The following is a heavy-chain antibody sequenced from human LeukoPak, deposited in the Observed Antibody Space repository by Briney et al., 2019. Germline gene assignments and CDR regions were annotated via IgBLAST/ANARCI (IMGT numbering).Heavy chain of an antibody. D-gene: IGHD3-22*01. V-gene: IGHV3-30-3*01. J-gene: IGHJ4*02. Sequence: GGSLRLSCAASGFTFSSYAMHWVRQAPGKGLEWVAVISYDGSNKYYADSVKGRFTISRDNSKNTLYLQMNSLRAEDTAVYYCARDGYYYDSSGYYYLYYFDYWGQGTLVTVSS. CDR2: ISYDGSNK. CDR1: GFTFSSYA. CDR3: ARDGYYYDSSGYYYLYYFDY.